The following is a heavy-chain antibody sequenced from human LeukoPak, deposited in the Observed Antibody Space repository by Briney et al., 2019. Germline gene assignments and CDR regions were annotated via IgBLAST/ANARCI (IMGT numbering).Heavy chain of an antibody. D-gene: IGHD2-15*01. Sequence: GGSLRLSCAASGFTVSSNFMSWVSQAPGKGLEWVSLIYSGGSTYYADSVKGRFTISRDISKNTLFLQLNSLRAEDTAVYYCARGGVVVAAIDAFDIWGQGTLVTVSS. V-gene: IGHV3-66*01. CDR1: GFTVSSNF. CDR3: ARGGVVVAAIDAFDI. J-gene: IGHJ3*02. CDR2: IYSGGST.